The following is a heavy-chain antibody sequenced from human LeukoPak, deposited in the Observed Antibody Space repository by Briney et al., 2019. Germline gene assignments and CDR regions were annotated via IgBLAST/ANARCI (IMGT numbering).Heavy chain of an antibody. D-gene: IGHD6-13*01. V-gene: IGHV4-31*03. CDR3: ARPSSSWYYAFDI. J-gene: IGHJ3*02. CDR1: GGSISSGGYY. CDR2: IYYSGST. Sequence: SETLSLTCTVSGGSISSGGYYWSWIRQHPGTGLEWIGYIYYSGSTYYNPSLKSRVIISVDTSKNQFSLKLSSVTTADTAVYYCARPSSSWYYAFDIWGQGTMVTVSS.